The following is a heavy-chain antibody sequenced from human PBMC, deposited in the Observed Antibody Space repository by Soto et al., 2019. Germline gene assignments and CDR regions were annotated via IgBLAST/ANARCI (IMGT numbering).Heavy chain of an antibody. D-gene: IGHD6-19*01. J-gene: IGHJ4*02. V-gene: IGHV1-2*02. CDR3: ARGYSTGWYSSVFFDY. Sequence: QVQLVQSGAEVKNPGASVKVSCKTSGDTFTGYYMHWVRQAPGQGLEWMGWINPHSGDTDYAQTFQGRVTMTSDTSISTAYMELSRLRSNDTAFYYCARGYSTGWYSSVFFDYWGQGTLVTVSS. CDR1: GDTFTGYY. CDR2: INPHSGDT.